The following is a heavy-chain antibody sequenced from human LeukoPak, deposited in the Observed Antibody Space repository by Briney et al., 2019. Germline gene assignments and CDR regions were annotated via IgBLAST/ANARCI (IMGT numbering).Heavy chain of an antibody. CDR1: GYTFTGYY. Sequence: ASVKVSCKASGYTFTGYYMHWVRQAPGQGLEWMGWINPNSGDTNYAQKFQGRVTMTRDTSISTAYMELSRLRSDDTAVYYCARGMYYYDSSGLFDIWGQGTMVTVSS. CDR2: INPNSGDT. D-gene: IGHD3-22*01. CDR3: ARGMYYYDSSGLFDI. J-gene: IGHJ3*02. V-gene: IGHV1-2*02.